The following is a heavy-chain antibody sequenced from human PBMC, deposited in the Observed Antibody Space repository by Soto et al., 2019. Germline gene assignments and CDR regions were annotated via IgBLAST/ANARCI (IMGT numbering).Heavy chain of an antibody. D-gene: IGHD2-2*01. CDR3: AKGGEGYCSSTSCSDNLYYYYYGMDV. J-gene: IGHJ6*02. CDR2: ISGSGGST. CDR1: GFTFSSYA. V-gene: IGHV3-23*01. Sequence: GGSLRLSCAASGFTFSSYAMSWVRQAPGKGLEWVSAISGSGGSTYYADSVKGRFTISRDNSKNTLYLQMNSLRAEDTAVYYCAKGGEGYCSSTSCSDNLYYYYYGMDVWGQGTTVTVSS.